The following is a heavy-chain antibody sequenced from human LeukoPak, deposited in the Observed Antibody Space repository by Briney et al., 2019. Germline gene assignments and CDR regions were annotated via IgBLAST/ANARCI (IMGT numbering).Heavy chain of an antibody. J-gene: IGHJ4*02. D-gene: IGHD1-26*01. V-gene: IGHV4-59*08. CDR3: ARLASGSYGPLTPFDY. CDR2: VYYSGST. CDR1: GGSISTYY. Sequence: PSQTLSLTCTVSGGSISTYYWSWIRQPPGKGLEWSGYVYYSGSTYYNPSLQSRVTISVDTSKNRFSLKLSSMTAADTAVYYSARLASGSYGPLTPFDYWGQGTLVTVSS.